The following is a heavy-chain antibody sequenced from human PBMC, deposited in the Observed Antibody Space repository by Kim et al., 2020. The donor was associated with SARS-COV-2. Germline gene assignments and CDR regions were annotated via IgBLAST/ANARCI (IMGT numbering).Heavy chain of an antibody. Sequence: STYYADSVKGRFTISRDNSKNTLYLQMNSLRAEDTAVYYCAKDVQRLASHYWGQGTLVTVSS. CDR2: ST. D-gene: IGHD3-3*02. CDR3: AKDVQRLASHY. J-gene: IGHJ4*02. V-gene: IGHV3-23*01.